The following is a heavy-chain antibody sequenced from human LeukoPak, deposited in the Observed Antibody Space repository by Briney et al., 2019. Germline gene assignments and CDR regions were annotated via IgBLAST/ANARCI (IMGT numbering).Heavy chain of an antibody. CDR3: ARAKSDSSGYYETTFDY. D-gene: IGHD3-22*01. Sequence: ASVKVSCKASGYTFTSYDINWVRQATGQGLEWMGWMNPNSGNTGYAQKFQGRVTMTRNTSISTAHMELSSLRSEDTAVYYCARAKSDSSGYYETTFDYWGQGTLVTVSS. CDR2: MNPNSGNT. CDR1: GYTFTSYD. V-gene: IGHV1-8*01. J-gene: IGHJ4*02.